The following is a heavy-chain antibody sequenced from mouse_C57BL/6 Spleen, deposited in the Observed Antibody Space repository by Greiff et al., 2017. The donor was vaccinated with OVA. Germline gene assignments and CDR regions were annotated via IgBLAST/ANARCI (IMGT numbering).Heavy chain of an antibody. Sequence: EVQLQQSGPGLVKPSQSLSLTCSVTGYSITSGYYWNWIRQFPGNKLEWMGYISYDGSNNYNPSLKNRISITRDTSKNQFFLKLNSVTTEDTATYYCARAYDYDYWYFDVWGTGTTVTVSS. D-gene: IGHD2-4*01. J-gene: IGHJ1*03. CDR2: ISYDGSN. CDR3: ARAYDYDYWYFDV. V-gene: IGHV3-6*01. CDR1: GYSITSGYY.